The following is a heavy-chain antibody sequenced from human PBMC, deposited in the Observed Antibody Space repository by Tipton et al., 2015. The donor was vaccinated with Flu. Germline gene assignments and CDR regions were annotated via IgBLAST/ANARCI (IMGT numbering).Heavy chain of an antibody. Sequence: SLRLSCAASGFTFSSYWMSWVRQAPGKGLEWVANIQEDGSEKNYVDSMKGRLTISRDNAKNSVYLQMNSLRAEDTAVYYCTKDVGATVSYNWFDPWGQGTLVTVSS. CDR1: GFTFSSYW. CDR2: IQEDGSEK. V-gene: IGHV3-7*01. D-gene: IGHD1-26*01. CDR3: TKDVGATVSYNWFDP. J-gene: IGHJ5*02.